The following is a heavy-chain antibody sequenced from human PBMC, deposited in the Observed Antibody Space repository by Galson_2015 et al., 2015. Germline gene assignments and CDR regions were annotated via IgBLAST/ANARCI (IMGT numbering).Heavy chain of an antibody. Sequence: SVKVSCKASGGTFSSYAISWVRQAPGQGLGWMGWINTGNGNTKYSQNFPGRLTITRDTSAGTAYMDLSSLRSEDTAVYYCARGSENFDYWGQGTLVTVSS. D-gene: IGHD6-19*01. CDR3: ARGSENFDY. CDR2: INTGNGNT. CDR1: GGTFSSYA. V-gene: IGHV1-3*04. J-gene: IGHJ4*02.